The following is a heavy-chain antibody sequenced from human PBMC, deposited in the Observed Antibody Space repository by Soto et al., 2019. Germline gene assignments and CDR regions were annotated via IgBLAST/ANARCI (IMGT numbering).Heavy chain of an antibody. CDR2: IYYSGST. V-gene: IGHV4-39*01. CDR1: GGSISSSSYY. CDR3: ARLDPGRPLVLGAFDI. J-gene: IGHJ3*02. Sequence: QLQLQESGPGLVKPSETLSLTCTVSGGSISSSSYYWGWIRQPPGKGLEWIGSIYYSGSTYYNPSLKSRVTISVDTSKNQFSLKLSSVTAADTAVYYCARLDPGRPLVLGAFDIWGQGTMVTVSS. D-gene: IGHD6-13*01.